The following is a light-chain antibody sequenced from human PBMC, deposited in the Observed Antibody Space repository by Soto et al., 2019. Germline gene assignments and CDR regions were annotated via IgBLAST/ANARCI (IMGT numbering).Light chain of an antibody. Sequence: EIVLTQSPGTLSLSPGERATLSCRSSQSVTSNYLAWYQQTPGQAPRLLFFGASIRATGIPDRFSGSGSGTDFTLTISRLEPEESAVYHCQQYGSSPTTFDQGTKVDIK. CDR2: GAS. V-gene: IGKV3-20*01. CDR3: QQYGSSPTT. J-gene: IGKJ1*01. CDR1: QSVTSNY.